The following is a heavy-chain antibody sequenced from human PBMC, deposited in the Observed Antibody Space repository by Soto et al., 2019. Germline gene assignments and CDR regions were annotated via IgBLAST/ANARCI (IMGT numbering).Heavy chain of an antibody. J-gene: IGHJ3*02. CDR2: IGTAGDT. Sequence: RRLSCAASGFTFSSYDMHWVRQATGKGLEWVSAIGTAGDTYYPGSVKGRFTISRENAKNSLYLQMNSLRAGDTAVYYCARDSSYCSGGSCTFDAFDIWGQGTMVPVSS. CDR1: GFTFSSYD. V-gene: IGHV3-13*01. D-gene: IGHD2-15*01. CDR3: ARDSSYCSGGSCTFDAFDI.